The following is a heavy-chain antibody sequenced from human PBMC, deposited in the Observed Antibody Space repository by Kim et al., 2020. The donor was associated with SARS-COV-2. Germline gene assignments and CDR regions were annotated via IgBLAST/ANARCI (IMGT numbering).Heavy chain of an antibody. CDR1: GASVSSGFYF. D-gene: IGHD2-8*01. V-gene: IGHV4-61*03. CDR3: ARDRVMAPRASWD. J-gene: IGHJ1*01. Sequence: SETLSLTCNVSGASVSSGFYFWSWLRQPPGKGLEWIANIYYTGTTNYNPSLENRVTVSFDTSKTDFSLRLTSLTAADTAVYFCARDRVMAPRASWDWGQG. CDR2: IYYTGTT.